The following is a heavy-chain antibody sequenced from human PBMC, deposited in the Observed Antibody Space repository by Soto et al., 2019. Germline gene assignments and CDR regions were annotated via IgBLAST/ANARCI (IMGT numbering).Heavy chain of an antibody. V-gene: IGHV4-59*01. CDR3: AREGGLGAFDI. Sequence: SETLSLTCSVSGGSISTYYWSWIRQPPGKGLEWIGYIYYIGTTNYNPSLKSRVTISVDTSKNKFSLKLSSVTAADTAVYYCAREGGLGAFDIWGQGTMVTVSS. CDR2: IYYIGTT. D-gene: IGHD6-19*01. J-gene: IGHJ3*02. CDR1: GGSISTYY.